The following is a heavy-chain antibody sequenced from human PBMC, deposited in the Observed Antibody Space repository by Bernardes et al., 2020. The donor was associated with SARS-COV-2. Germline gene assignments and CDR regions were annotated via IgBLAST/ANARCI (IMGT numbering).Heavy chain of an antibody. J-gene: IGHJ4*02. CDR3: AKLYSSGWYYFDN. V-gene: IGHV3-23*01. CDR1: GFTFSNYY. CDR2: IVSSGGTT. Sequence: GGSLTLSCAASGFTFSNYYMSWVRQAPGKGLEWVSSIVSSGGTTLYADSVKGRFTISRDNSKNTLNMQMNNLRAEETAIYYCAKLYSSGWYYFDNWGQGTLVTVSS. D-gene: IGHD6-19*01.